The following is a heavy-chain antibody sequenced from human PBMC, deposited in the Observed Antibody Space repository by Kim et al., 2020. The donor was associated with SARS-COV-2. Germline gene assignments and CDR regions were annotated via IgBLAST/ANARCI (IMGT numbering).Heavy chain of an antibody. CDR3: ARGDQTPGIRSVVTDPYYYYGMDV. Sequence: SETLSLTCTVSGGSISSYYWSWIRQPPGKGLEWIGYIYYSGSTNYNPSLKSRVTISVDTSKNQFSLKLSSVTAADTAVYYCARGDQTPGIRSVVTDPYYYYGMDVWGQGTTVTVSS. D-gene: IGHD3-22*01. J-gene: IGHJ6*02. V-gene: IGHV4-59*13. CDR1: GGSISSYY. CDR2: IYYSGST.